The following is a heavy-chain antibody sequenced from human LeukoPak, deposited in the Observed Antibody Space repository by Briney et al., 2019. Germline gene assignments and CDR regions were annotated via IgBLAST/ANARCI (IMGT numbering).Heavy chain of an antibody. CDR2: ISGSGGST. Sequence: RGSLRLSCAASGFTFSSYAMSWVRQAPGKGLEWVSAISGSGGSTYYADSVKGRFTISRDNSKNTLYLQMNSLRAEDTAVYYCAKAHSGSYYEFDYWGQGTLVTVSS. J-gene: IGHJ4*02. CDR1: GFTFSSYA. V-gene: IGHV3-23*01. D-gene: IGHD1-26*01. CDR3: AKAHSGSYYEFDY.